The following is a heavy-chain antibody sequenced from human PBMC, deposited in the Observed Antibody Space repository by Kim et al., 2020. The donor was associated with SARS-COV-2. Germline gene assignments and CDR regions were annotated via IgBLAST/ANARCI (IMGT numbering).Heavy chain of an antibody. J-gene: IGHJ6*02. V-gene: IGHV3-21*01. Sequence: GGSLRLSCAASGFTFSSYSMNWVRQAPGKGLEWVSSISSSSSYIYYADSVKGRFTISRDNAKNSLYLQMNSLRAEDTAVYYCARDLVEEQLVRGWRYGMDVWGQGTTVTVSS. CDR2: ISSSSSYI. CDR3: ARDLVEEQLVRGWRYGMDV. D-gene: IGHD6-6*01. CDR1: GFTFSSYS.